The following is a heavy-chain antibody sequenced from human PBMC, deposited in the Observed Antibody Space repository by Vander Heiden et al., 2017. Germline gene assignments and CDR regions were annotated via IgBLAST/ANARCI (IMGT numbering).Heavy chain of an antibody. V-gene: IGHV3-30*18. CDR1: GFTFSSSG. J-gene: IGHJ3*02. CDR3: AKDQDGGSYRTDDAFDI. CDR2: ISYDGSNK. D-gene: IGHD1-26*01. Sequence: QVQLVESGGGVVQPGRSLRLSCAASGFTFSSSGMHWVRQAPGKGLEWVAVISYDGSNKYYADSVKGRFTISRDNSKNTLYLQMNSLRAEDTAVYYCAKDQDGGSYRTDDAFDIWGQGTMVTVSS.